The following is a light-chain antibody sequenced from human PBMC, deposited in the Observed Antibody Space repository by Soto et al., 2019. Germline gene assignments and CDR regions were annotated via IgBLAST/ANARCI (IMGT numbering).Light chain of an antibody. CDR1: QAISIW. CDR2: AAS. CDR3: QQANSFPPT. Sequence: DIQMTQSPSFVSASVGDRVTITCRASQAISIWLAWYQQKPGKAPRLLMYAASNLQSGVPSRFSGSGSGTDFTLTISSLQPEDFATYYCQQANSFPPTFGGGTKVEMK. V-gene: IGKV1-12*01. J-gene: IGKJ4*01.